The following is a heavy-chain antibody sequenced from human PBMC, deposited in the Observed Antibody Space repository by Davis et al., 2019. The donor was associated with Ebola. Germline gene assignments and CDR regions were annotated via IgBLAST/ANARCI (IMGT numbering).Heavy chain of an antibody. V-gene: IGHV3-21*01. Sequence: GGSLRLSCAASGFTFSSYSMNWVRQAPGKGLEWVSSISSSSSYIYYADSVKGRFTISRDNAKNSLYLQMNSLRAEDTAVYYCARDREFLEWLLWAYGMDVWGQGTTVTVSS. J-gene: IGHJ6*02. D-gene: IGHD3-3*01. CDR3: ARDREFLEWLLWAYGMDV. CDR1: GFTFSSYS. CDR2: ISSSSSYI.